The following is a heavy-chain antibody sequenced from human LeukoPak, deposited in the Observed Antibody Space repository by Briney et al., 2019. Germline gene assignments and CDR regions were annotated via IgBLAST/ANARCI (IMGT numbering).Heavy chain of an antibody. V-gene: IGHV1-69*05. CDR3: ARVTMVRGVADYYYYMDV. D-gene: IGHD3-10*01. J-gene: IGHJ6*03. CDR2: IIPIFGTA. CDR1: GRTFSSYA. Sequence: SSAKVSCKASGRTFSSYAISWVRQAPGQGLEWMGRIIPIFGTANYAQKFQGRVTITTDESTSTAYMELSSLRSEDTAVYYCARVTMVRGVADYYYYMDVCGKGTTVTVSS.